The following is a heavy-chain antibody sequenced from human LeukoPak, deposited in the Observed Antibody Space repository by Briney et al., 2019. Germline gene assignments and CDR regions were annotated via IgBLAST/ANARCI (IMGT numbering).Heavy chain of an antibody. V-gene: IGHV1-46*01. J-gene: IGHJ5*02. CDR2: INPSGGST. D-gene: IGHD2-2*01. Sequence: ASVKVSCKASGYTFTSYYMHWVRQAPGQGLEWMGIINPSGGSTNYAQRFQGRVTITADESTGTAYMELSGLRSEDTAVYYCARVVTPRYCSTTSCYWKGWFDPWGQGTLVTVSS. CDR1: GYTFTSYY. CDR3: ARVVTPRYCSTTSCYWKGWFDP.